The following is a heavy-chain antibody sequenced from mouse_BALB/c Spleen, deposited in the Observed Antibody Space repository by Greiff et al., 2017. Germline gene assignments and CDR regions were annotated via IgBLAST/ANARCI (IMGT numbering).Heavy chain of an antibody. D-gene: IGHD2-1*01. J-gene: IGHJ4*01. CDR1: GFTFSSYG. Sequence: DVMLVESGGGLVQPGGSLKLSCAASGFTFSSYGMSWVRQTPDKRLELVATINSNGGSTYYPDSVKGRFTISRDNAKNTLYLQMSSLKSEDTAMYYCARDRIYYGNYDAMDYWGQGTSVTVSS. V-gene: IGHV5-6-3*01. CDR3: ARDRIYYGNYDAMDY. CDR2: INSNGGST.